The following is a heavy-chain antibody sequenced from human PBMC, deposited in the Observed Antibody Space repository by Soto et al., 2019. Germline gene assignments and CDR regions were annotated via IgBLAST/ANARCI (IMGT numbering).Heavy chain of an antibody. CDR2: IRSKAYGGTT. CDR1: GFTFGECV. V-gene: IGHV3-49*04. CDR3: TRVPQYPPGTMHV. Sequence: GGSLRLSWTASGFTFGECVMSWVRQARGKGLEGVGFIRSKAYGGTTEYAASVKGRFTISRADSKSIAHLQMSSLKTQDPALYSCTRVPQYPPGTMHVWGQGTTVTVSS. J-gene: IGHJ6*02. D-gene: IGHD4-4*01.